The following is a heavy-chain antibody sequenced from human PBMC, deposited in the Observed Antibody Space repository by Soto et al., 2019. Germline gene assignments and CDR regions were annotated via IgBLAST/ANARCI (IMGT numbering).Heavy chain of an antibody. CDR3: ARESEDLTSNFHY. CDR2: ISSTTNYI. V-gene: IGHV3-21*06. Sequence: PGGSLRLSCAASGFTFTGYSMNWVRQAPGKGLEWVSSISSTTNYIYYGDSMKGRFTISRDNAKNSLYLEMNSLRAEDTAVCYCARESEDLTSNFHYWGQATLVTSPQ. J-gene: IGHJ4*02. CDR1: GFTFTGYS.